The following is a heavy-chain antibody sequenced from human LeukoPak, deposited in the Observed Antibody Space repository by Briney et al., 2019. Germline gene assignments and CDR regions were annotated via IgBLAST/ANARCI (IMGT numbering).Heavy chain of an antibody. D-gene: IGHD2-8*01. V-gene: IGHV3-30*02. CDR3: AKDLRMRTNGVLAPKHSRGGY. J-gene: IGHJ4*02. CDR2: IRYDGSNK. CDR1: GFTFSSYG. Sequence: GGSLRLSCAASGFTFSSYGMHWVRQAPGKGLEWVAFIRYDGSNKYYADSVKGRFIISRDNSKNTLYLQMNSLRAEDTAVYYCAKDLRMRTNGVLAPKHSRGGYWGQGTLVTVSS.